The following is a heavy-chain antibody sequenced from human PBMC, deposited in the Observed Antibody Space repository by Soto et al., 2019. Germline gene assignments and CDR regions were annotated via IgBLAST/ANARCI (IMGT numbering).Heavy chain of an antibody. J-gene: IGHJ3*01. D-gene: IGHD2-15*01. V-gene: IGHV1-8*01. CDR2: MHPNSANT. CDR3: ARERSSGAFRT. Sequence: QVQLVQSGAEVKKPGASVKVSCKTSGYTFTSYDINWVRQATGQGLEWMGWMHPNSANTAYAQKFQGRVTMTRNTSIITAYMELSSLRSEDTAVYYCARERSSGAFRTWGKGTMVTGSS. CDR1: GYTFTSYD.